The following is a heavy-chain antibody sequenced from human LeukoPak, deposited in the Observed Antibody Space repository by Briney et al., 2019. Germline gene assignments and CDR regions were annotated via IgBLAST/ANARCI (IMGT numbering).Heavy chain of an antibody. D-gene: IGHD6-19*01. Sequence: PGGSLRLSCAASGFTFSSYAMSWVRQAPGKGLEWVSAISGSGGRTYYADSVKGRFTISRDNSKNTLYLQMNSLRAEDTAVYYCAKGDSSGWYGRGYFDYWGQGTLVTVSS. V-gene: IGHV3-23*01. CDR2: ISGSGGRT. CDR1: GFTFSSYA. J-gene: IGHJ4*02. CDR3: AKGDSSGWYGRGYFDY.